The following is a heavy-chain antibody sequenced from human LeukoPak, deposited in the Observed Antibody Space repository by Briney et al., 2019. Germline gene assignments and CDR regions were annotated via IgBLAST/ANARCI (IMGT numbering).Heavy chain of an antibody. CDR2: IEKDGSQK. Sequence: PGGSLRLSCAASGFTFSSYWTTWVRQAPGKGLEWVAIIEKDGSQKYYVDSLRGRFTISRDNAENSLFLQLNSLRAEDTAVYYCARAGLGYSFGYRYFYYAMDVWGQGITVTVSS. D-gene: IGHD5-18*01. CDR1: GFTFSSYW. V-gene: IGHV3-7*04. CDR3: ARAGLGYSFGYRYFYYAMDV. J-gene: IGHJ6*02.